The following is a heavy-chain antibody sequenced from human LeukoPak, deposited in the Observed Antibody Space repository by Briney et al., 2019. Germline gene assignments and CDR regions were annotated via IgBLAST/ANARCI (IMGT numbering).Heavy chain of an antibody. CDR3: ARVSYYGSGSYYNEDY. CDR1: GGTFSSYA. D-gene: IGHD3-10*01. Sequence: SVKVSCKASGGTFSSYAISWVRQAPGQGPEWMGGIIPIFGTANYAQKFQGRVTITADKSTSTAYMELSSLRSEDTAVYYCARVSYYGSGSYYNEDYWGQGTLVTASS. CDR2: IIPIFGTA. J-gene: IGHJ4*02. V-gene: IGHV1-69*06.